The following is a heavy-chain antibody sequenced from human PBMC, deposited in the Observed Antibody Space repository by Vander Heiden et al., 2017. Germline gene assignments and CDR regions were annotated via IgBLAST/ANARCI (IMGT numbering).Heavy chain of an antibody. J-gene: IGHJ3*02. CDR2: IDWADDK. Sequence: QVTLKESGPALVNPTQTLTLTCTFSGFSLSTRGMRVSWVRQPPGKALEWLARIDWADDKVYNRSLMTRLTISKDTSKNQVFLTMTNMDPVDTATYYCARPIDSGDAIDIWGQGTMVTVSS. D-gene: IGHD3-22*01. V-gene: IGHV2-70*04. CDR3: ARPIDSGDAIDI. CDR1: GFSLSTRGMR.